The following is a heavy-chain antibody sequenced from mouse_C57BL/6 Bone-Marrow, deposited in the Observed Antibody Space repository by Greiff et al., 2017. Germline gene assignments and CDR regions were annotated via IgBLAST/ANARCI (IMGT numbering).Heavy chain of an antibody. V-gene: IGHV1-18*01. CDR1: GYTFTDYN. Sequence: EVQLQQSGPELVKPGALVTIPCKASGYTFTDYNMDWVKQSHGKSLEWIGDSNPNNGGTIYNQKFKGKATLTVDKLSSTAYMELRSLTSEDTAVYYCARGGSSYGYFDYWGRGTTLTVSS. CDR2: SNPNNGGT. D-gene: IGHD1-1*01. CDR3: ARGGSSYGYFDY. J-gene: IGHJ2*01.